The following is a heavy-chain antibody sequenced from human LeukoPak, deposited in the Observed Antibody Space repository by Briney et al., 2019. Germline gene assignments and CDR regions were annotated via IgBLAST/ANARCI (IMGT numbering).Heavy chain of an antibody. V-gene: IGHV3-23*01. CDR1: GFSFGTYA. Sequence: GGSLRRSCAASGFSFGTYAMSWVRQAPGKGLEWISAISGSGGSTYYADSVKGRFTISRDNSKNTLYLQMNSLRAEDTAVYYCAKIPYSSGWVQNWFDPWGQGTLVTVSS. D-gene: IGHD6-19*01. CDR2: ISGSGGST. CDR3: AKIPYSSGWVQNWFDP. J-gene: IGHJ5*02.